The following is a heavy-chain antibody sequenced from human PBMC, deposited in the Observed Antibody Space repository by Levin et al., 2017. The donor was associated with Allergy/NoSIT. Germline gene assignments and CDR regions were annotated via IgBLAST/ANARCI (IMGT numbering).Heavy chain of an antibody. CDR3: AREVYLGQWQPQYTMDV. CDR1: GFTFDDYA. D-gene: IGHD6-19*01. CDR2: INWNSGTI. J-gene: IGHJ6*02. Sequence: GGSLRLSCVASGFTFDDYAMHWVRQAPGKGLEWVSIINWNSGTIAYADSVKGRFTVSRDHAKNSLYLQMNRLRGEDTALYYCAREVYLGQWQPQYTMDVWGQGTTVTVS. V-gene: IGHV3-9*01.